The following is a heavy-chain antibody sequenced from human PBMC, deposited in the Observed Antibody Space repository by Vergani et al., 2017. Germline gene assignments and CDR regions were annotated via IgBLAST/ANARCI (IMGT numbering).Heavy chain of an antibody. CDR1: GYSFTNYW. CDR3: ARLYGRDSSGSKYFDY. CDR2: IHPVDSDT. D-gene: IGHD3-22*01. J-gene: IGHJ4*02. V-gene: IGHV5-51*01. Sequence: EVQLVQSGAEVKKPGESLKISCQISGYSFTNYWIGWVRQMPGKGLEWMGIIHPVDSDTRYSPSFQGQVTISVDKSISTAYLQRSSLRASDSAMYYCARLYGRDSSGSKYFDYWGQGTLVTVSS.